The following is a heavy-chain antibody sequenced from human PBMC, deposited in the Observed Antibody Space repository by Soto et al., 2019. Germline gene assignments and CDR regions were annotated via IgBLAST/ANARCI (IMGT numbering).Heavy chain of an antibody. V-gene: IGHV4-4*07. D-gene: IGHD3-22*01. CDR2: IYTSGST. CDR1: GGSISSYY. J-gene: IGHJ4*02. CDR3: ARELYYDSSGYYYDNY. Sequence: SETLSLTCTVSGGSISSYYWIWIRQPAGKGLEWIGRIYTSGSTNYNPSLKSRVTMSVDTSKNQFSLKLSSVTAADTAVYYCARELYYDSSGYYYDNYWGQGTLVTVSS.